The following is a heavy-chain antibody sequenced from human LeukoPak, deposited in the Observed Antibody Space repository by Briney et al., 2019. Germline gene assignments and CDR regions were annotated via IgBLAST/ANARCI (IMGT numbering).Heavy chain of an antibody. CDR1: GGTFSSYA. J-gene: IGHJ4*02. D-gene: IGHD6-13*01. CDR3: ARETYSSSWYADY. CDR2: IIPILGIA. Sequence: SVKVSCKASGGTFSSYAISWVRQAPGQGLEWMGRIIPILGIANYAQKFQGRVTITADKSTSTAYMELGSLRSEDTAVYYCARETYSSSWYADYWGQGTLVTVSS. V-gene: IGHV1-69*04.